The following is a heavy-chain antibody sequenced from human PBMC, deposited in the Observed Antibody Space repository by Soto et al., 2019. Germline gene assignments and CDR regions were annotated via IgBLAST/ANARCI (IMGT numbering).Heavy chain of an antibody. D-gene: IGHD2-8*01. CDR1: GGTFSSYA. V-gene: IGHV1-69*06. Sequence: QVQLVQSGAEVKKPGSSVKVSCKASGGTFSSYAISWVRQAPGQGLEWMGGIIPIFGTANYAQKFQGRVTITADKSTSTAYMELSSLRSEDTAVYYCAXXXXPYCTNGVCYRGWXXPWGQGTLVTXSS. J-gene: IGHJ5*02. CDR2: IIPIFGTA. CDR3: AXXXXPYCTNGVCYRGWXXP.